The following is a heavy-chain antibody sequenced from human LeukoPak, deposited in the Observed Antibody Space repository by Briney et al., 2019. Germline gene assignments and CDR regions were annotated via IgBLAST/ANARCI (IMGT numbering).Heavy chain of an antibody. Sequence: SSETLSLTCTVSGGSISSGGYCWSWIRQHPGKGLEWIGYIYYGGSTYYNPSLKSRVTISVDTSKNQFSLKLSSVTAADTAVYYCASGSYSIFSYWGQGTLVTVSS. CDR1: GGSISSGGYC. CDR3: ASGSYSIFSY. CDR2: IYYGGST. D-gene: IGHD1-26*01. V-gene: IGHV4-31*03. J-gene: IGHJ4*02.